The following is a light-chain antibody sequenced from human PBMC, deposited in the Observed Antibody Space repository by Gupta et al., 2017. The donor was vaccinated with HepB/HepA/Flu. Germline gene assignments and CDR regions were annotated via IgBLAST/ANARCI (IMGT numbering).Light chain of an antibody. CDR3: QKYKSAPLT. J-gene: IGKJ4*01. CDR2: GAS. Sequence: DIQMTQSPSSLSASVGDAVTITCRASQDINNHLAWYQQKPGQVPRLLISGASTLQSGVPSRFSGSRSGTDFTLTITSLQPEDVATYYCQKYKSAPLTFGGGTKVEIK. V-gene: IGKV1-27*01. CDR1: QDINNH.